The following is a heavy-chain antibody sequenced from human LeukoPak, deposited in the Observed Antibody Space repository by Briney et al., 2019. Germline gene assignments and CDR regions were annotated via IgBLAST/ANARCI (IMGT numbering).Heavy chain of an antibody. CDR2: INPTGDST. CDR1: GYTFTSHY. CDR3: AVLGYCSSTSCYRDYYYYMDV. J-gene: IGHJ6*03. V-gene: IGHV1-46*01. D-gene: IGHD2-2*01. Sequence: EASVKVSCKASGYTFTSHYMHWVRQAPEKGLEWMGIINPTGDSTDYAQKFQGRVTMTRDMSTSTVYMELSSLRSEDTAVYYCAVLGYCSSTSCYRDYYYYMDVWGKGTTVTVSS.